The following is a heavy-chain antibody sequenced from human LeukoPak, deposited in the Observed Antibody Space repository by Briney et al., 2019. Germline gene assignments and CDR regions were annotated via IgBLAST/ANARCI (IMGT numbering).Heavy chain of an antibody. CDR1: GGSISSYC. V-gene: IGHV4-59*01. CDR2: IYYSGST. Sequence: SETLSLTCTVSGGSISSYCWSWIRQPPGKGLEWIGHIYYSGSTNYNPSLKSRVTISVDTSKNQFSLKLSSVTAADTAVYYCARMGWLGELSHYYYYYMDVWGKGTTVTVSS. D-gene: IGHD3-10*01. CDR3: ARMGWLGELSHYYYYYMDV. J-gene: IGHJ6*03.